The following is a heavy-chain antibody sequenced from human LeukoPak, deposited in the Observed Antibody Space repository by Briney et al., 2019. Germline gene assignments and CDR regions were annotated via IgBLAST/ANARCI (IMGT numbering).Heavy chain of an antibody. CDR2: ISYDGSNK. D-gene: IGHD6-13*01. Sequence: GGSLRLSCAASGFTFSSYAMHWVRQAPGKGLEWLAVISYDGSNKYYADSVKGRFTISRDNSKNTLYLQMNSLRAEDTAVYYCARNGPYSSSWYYYYYGMDVWGQGTTVTVSS. J-gene: IGHJ6*02. CDR1: GFTFSSYA. V-gene: IGHV3-30-3*01. CDR3: ARNGPYSSSWYYYYYGMDV.